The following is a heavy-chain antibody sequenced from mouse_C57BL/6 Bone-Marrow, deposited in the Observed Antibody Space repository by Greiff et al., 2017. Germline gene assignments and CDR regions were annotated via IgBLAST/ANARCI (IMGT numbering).Heavy chain of an antibody. CDR3: AREGIITTVVRYCDV. Sequence: VQLQQPGAELVKPGASVKMSCKASGYTFTSYWITWVKQRPGQGLEWIGDFYPGSGSTKYNEKFKSKATLTVNTSSRTAYMQLSSLTSEDSAVYYCAREGIITTVVRYCDVWGTGTTVTVSS. CDR2: FYPGSGST. J-gene: IGHJ1*03. CDR1: GYTFTSYW. V-gene: IGHV1-55*01. D-gene: IGHD1-1*01.